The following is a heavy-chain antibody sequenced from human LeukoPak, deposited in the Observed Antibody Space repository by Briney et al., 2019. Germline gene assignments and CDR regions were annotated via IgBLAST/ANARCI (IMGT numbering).Heavy chain of an antibody. D-gene: IGHD2-15*01. V-gene: IGHV3-48*03. J-gene: IGHJ6*02. CDR2: ISDRGTTI. Sequence: GGSLRLSCAASGFSFSSYEVNWVRQAPGKGLEWVSYISDRGTTIYYADSVKGRFTISRNNARNSVFLQMDSLTAEDTAVYYCVRDGCSGGSCYYGMDVWGQGTTVVVSS. CDR3: VRDGCSGGSCYYGMDV. CDR1: GFSFSSYE.